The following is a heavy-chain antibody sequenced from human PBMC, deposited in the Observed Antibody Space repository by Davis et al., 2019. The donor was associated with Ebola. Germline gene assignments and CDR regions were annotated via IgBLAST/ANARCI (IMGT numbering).Heavy chain of an antibody. D-gene: IGHD6-13*01. Sequence: LRLSCTVSGGSISSGGYYWSWIRQHPGKGLEWIGYIYYSGSTNYNPSLKSRVTISEDTSKNQFSLKLSSVTAADTAVYYCARAYSSSWYFFDCWGQGTLVTVSS. J-gene: IGHJ4*02. CDR2: IYYSGST. CDR3: ARAYSSSWYFFDC. CDR1: GGSISSGGYY. V-gene: IGHV4-31*03.